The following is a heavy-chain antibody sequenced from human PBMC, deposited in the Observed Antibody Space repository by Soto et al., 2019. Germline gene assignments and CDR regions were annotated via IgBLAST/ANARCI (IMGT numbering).Heavy chain of an antibody. CDR3: ARAGLKGYSYGMDV. V-gene: IGHV4-4*07. Sequence: LSLTCTVSGGSISSYYWSWIRRPAGKGLEWIGRIYTSGSTNYNPSLKSLVTMSVDTSKNQFYLKLSSVTAADTAVYYCARAGLKGYSYGMDVWGQGTTVTVSS. CDR2: IYTSGST. D-gene: IGHD5-12*01. CDR1: GGSISSYY. J-gene: IGHJ6*02.